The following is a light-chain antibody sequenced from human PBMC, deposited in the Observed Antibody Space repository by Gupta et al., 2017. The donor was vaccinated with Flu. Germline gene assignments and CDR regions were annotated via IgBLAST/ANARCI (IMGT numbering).Light chain of an antibody. CDR2: KIS. Sequence: DVVMTQTPVSLPVTLGQPATISCKSSQSLVYADGNIYLNWFHQRPGQSPRHLIYKISNRVSGVPDRFSGSGSGTDFTLKITRVEAEDVGLYYCMQGSNWPYTFGQGTKLEIK. J-gene: IGKJ2*01. CDR1: QSLVYADGNIY. CDR3: MQGSNWPYT. V-gene: IGKV2-30*01.